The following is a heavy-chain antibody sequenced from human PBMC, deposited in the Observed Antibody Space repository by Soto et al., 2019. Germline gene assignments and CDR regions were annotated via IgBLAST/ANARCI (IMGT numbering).Heavy chain of an antibody. Sequence: LEHGKGLEWKGGIIPIFGTANYAQKFQGRVTITADESTSTAYMELSSLRSEDTAVYYCARCVLKLRPETYFYSGMDIWGQGLTVTVSS. CDR2: IIPIFGTA. D-gene: IGHD1-7*01. V-gene: IGHV1-69*01. J-gene: IGHJ6*02. CDR3: ARCVLKLRPETYFYSGMDI.